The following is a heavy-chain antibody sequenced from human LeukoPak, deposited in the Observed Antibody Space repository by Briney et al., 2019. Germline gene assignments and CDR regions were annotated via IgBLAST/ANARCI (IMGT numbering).Heavy chain of an antibody. CDR1: GFTFSSYG. D-gene: IGHD3-22*01. CDR2: ISPSGRNT. Sequence: GGSLRLSCAASGFTFSSYGMSWVRQAPGKGLEWVSAISPSGRNTYYADSVKGRSIISRDNSKNMLYLQMSSLRAEDTAVYYCAKGGSDSSGYYSLYYYYYMDVWGKGTTVTISS. J-gene: IGHJ6*03. CDR3: AKGGSDSSGYYSLYYYYYMDV. V-gene: IGHV3-23*01.